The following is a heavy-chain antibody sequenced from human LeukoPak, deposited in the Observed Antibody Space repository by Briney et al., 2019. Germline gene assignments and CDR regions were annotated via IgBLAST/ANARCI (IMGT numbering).Heavy chain of an antibody. V-gene: IGHV4-61*01. CDR2: IYYSGST. Sequence: SETLSLTCTVSGGSVSSGSYYWSWIRQPPGKGLEWIGYIYYSGSTNYNPSLKSRVTISVDTSKNQFSLKLSSVTAADTAVYYCARIPGIPDYWGQGALVTVSS. CDR1: GGSVSSGSYY. CDR3: ARIPGIPDY. D-gene: IGHD6-13*01. J-gene: IGHJ4*02.